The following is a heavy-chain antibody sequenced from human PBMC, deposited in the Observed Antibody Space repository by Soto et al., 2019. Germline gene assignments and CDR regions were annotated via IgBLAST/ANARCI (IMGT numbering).Heavy chain of an antibody. CDR2: IYPGDSDT. CDR1: GYSFTSYW. V-gene: IGHV5-51*01. Sequence: PGESLKISCKGSGYSFTSYWIGWVRQMPGKGLEWMGIIYPGDSDTRYSPSFQGQVTISADKSISTAYLQWSSLKASDTAMYYCAIHYYGSVSYLVGDYYCYMDVWGKGTTVTVSS. CDR3: AIHYYGSVSYLVGDYYCYMDV. D-gene: IGHD3-10*01. J-gene: IGHJ6*03.